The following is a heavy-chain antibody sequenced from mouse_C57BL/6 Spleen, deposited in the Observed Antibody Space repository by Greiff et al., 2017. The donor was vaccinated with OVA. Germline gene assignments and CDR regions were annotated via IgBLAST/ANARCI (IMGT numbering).Heavy chain of an antibody. J-gene: IGHJ4*01. Sequence: EVKVVESGGGLVKPGGSLKLSCAASGFTFSDYGMHWVRQAPEKGLEWVAYISSGSSTIYYADTVKGRFTISRDNAKNTLFLQMTSLRSEDTAMYYCAKGTGTSYYAMDYWGQGTSVTVSS. CDR1: GFTFSDYG. CDR2: ISSGSSTI. D-gene: IGHD4-1*01. CDR3: AKGTGTSYYAMDY. V-gene: IGHV5-17*01.